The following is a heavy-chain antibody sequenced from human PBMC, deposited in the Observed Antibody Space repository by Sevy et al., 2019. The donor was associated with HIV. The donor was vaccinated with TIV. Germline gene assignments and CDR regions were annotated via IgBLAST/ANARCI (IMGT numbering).Heavy chain of an antibody. CDR3: ARDQGWAAMVRWDPINYGMDV. V-gene: IGHV1-2*02. Sequence: ASVKVSCKASGYTFTGYYMHWVRQAPGQGLEWMGWINPNSGGTNYAQKFQGRVTMTRDTSISTAYMELSRLRSDDTAGYYCARDQGWAAMVRWDPINYGMDVWGQGTTVTVSS. CDR1: GYTFTGYY. D-gene: IGHD5-18*01. J-gene: IGHJ6*02. CDR2: INPNSGGT.